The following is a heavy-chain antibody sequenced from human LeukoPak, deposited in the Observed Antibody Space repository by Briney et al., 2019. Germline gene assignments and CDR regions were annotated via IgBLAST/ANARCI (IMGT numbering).Heavy chain of an antibody. CDR2: IYSGGST. CDR1: GFTVSSNY. V-gene: IGHV3-66*01. D-gene: IGHD3-22*01. Sequence: PGGSLRLSCAASGFTVSSNYMSWVRQAPGKGLEWVSVIYSGGSTYYADSVKGRFTISRDNSKNSLYLQMNSLRAEDTAVYYCARVDRIITGDYWGQGTLVTVSS. J-gene: IGHJ4*02. CDR3: ARVDRIITGDY.